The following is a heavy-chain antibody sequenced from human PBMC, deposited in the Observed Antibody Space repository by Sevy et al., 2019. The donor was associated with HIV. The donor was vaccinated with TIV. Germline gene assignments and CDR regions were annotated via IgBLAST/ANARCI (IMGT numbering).Heavy chain of an antibody. J-gene: IGHJ4*02. CDR1: GFTFDTYW. V-gene: IGHV3-7*01. CDR2: IRQDGNEI. CDR3: ARRYFDL. Sequence: GESLKISCAASGFTFDTYWMQWVRQAPGQGLEWVANIRQDGNEIYYADSVKGRFTISRGNAKESLYLQMSNLRVEDTGIYYCARRYFDLWGQGTLVTVSS.